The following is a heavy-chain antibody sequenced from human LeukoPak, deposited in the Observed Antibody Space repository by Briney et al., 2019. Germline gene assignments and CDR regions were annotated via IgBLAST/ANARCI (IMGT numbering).Heavy chain of an antibody. D-gene: IGHD1-26*01. CDR3: ARVKVGASDY. J-gene: IGHJ4*02. V-gene: IGHV3-21*01. CDR2: ISSGGSYI. CDR1: GFTFSSYS. Sequence: GGSLRLSCAASGFTFSSYSMNWVRQAPGKGLEWVSSISSGGSYINYADSVKGRFTISRDNAKNSLYLQMNSLRVEDTAVYYCARVKVGASDYWGQGTLVTVSS.